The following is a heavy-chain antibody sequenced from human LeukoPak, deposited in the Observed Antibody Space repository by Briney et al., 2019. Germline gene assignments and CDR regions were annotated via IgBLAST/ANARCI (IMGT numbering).Heavy chain of an antibody. CDR3: AKGTGPVMITFGGVIVHFDY. CDR2: ISGDAGTT. Sequence: GGSLRLSCVASGFPFSNYAMSWVRQAPGKGLECVSVISGDAGTTYYADSVKGRFTISRDNSKNTLYLQMNSLRAEDTAVYYCAKGTGPVMITFGGVIVHFDYWGQGTLVTVSS. V-gene: IGHV3-23*01. J-gene: IGHJ4*02. CDR1: GFPFSNYA. D-gene: IGHD3-16*02.